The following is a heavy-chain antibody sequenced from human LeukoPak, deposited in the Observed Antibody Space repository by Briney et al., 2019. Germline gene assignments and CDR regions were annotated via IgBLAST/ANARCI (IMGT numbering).Heavy chain of an antibody. CDR1: GGSFSGYY. Sequence: SETLSLTCAVYGGSFSGYYWGWIRQPPGKGLEWIGYIYYSGSTNYNPSLKSRVTISLDTSKNQFSLKLSSVTAADTAVYYCARVRHDILTVYELPDYWGQGTLVTVSS. D-gene: IGHD3-9*01. J-gene: IGHJ4*02. CDR3: ARVRHDILTVYELPDY. CDR2: IYYSGST. V-gene: IGHV4-59*01.